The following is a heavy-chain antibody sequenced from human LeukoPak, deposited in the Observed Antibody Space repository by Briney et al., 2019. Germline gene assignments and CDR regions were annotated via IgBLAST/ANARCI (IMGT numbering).Heavy chain of an antibody. CDR1: GYTFTAYH. V-gene: IGHV1-2*02. D-gene: IGHD2-8*01. Sequence: ASVKVSCKASGYTFTAYHMHWVRQAPGQGLEWMGWINPKSGGTKYAQKFQGRVTMTRDTSISTAYMELNRLRSGDTAVYYCARVDIVLDWGQGTLVTVSS. CDR2: INPKSGGT. J-gene: IGHJ4*02. CDR3: ARVDIVLD.